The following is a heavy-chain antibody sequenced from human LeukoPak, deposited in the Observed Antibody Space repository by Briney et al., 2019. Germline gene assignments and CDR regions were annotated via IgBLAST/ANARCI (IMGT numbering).Heavy chain of an antibody. D-gene: IGHD3-22*01. Sequence: SETLSLTCTVSCGSISSYYCKCTRQPPGRGREWIGYIYYSGSTNYNPSLKSRVTISVDTAKNQFSLKLSSVTAADTAVYYWARGADSSGYYSIFYFDYWGQGTLVTVSS. CDR3: ARGADSSGYYSIFYFDY. CDR2: IYYSGST. CDR1: CGSISSYY. V-gene: IGHV4-59*01. J-gene: IGHJ4*02.